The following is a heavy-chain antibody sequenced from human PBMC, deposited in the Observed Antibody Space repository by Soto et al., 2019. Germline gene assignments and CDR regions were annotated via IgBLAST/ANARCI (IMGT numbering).Heavy chain of an antibody. Sequence: GGSLRLSCAASGFTFSRYWMNWVRQAPGKGLEWVTNIKQDGTEKNYVDSVKGRFTISRDNARKSLYLQMDSLRAEDTAVYFCARGDTPMITGMDSFDIWGQGTMVTVSS. CDR3: ARGDTPMITGMDSFDI. J-gene: IGHJ3*02. CDR1: GFTFSRYW. CDR2: IKQDGTEK. D-gene: IGHD5-18*01. V-gene: IGHV3-7*01.